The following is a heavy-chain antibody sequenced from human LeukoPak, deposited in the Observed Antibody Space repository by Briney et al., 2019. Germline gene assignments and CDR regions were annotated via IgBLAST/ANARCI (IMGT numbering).Heavy chain of an antibody. V-gene: IGHV3-30*18. Sequence: PGGSLRLSCAASGFTFSSYGMHWVRQAPGKGLEWVAVISYDGSNKYYADSVKGRFTISRDNSKNTLYLQMNSLRAEDTAVYYCAKARKRHQYSGSYLGYAFDIWGQGTMVTVSS. CDR2: ISYDGSNK. D-gene: IGHD1-26*01. J-gene: IGHJ3*02. CDR3: AKARKRHQYSGSYLGYAFDI. CDR1: GFTFSSYG.